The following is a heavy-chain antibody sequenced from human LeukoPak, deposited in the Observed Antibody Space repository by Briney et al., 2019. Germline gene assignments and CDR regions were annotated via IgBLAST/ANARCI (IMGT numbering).Heavy chain of an antibody. V-gene: IGHV3-30*18. CDR3: AKDYLGNSNAFDI. D-gene: IGHD4-23*01. CDR1: GFTFSSYS. J-gene: IGHJ3*02. CDR2: ISYDGSNK. Sequence: GGSLRLSCAASGFTFSSYSMNWVRQAPGKGLEWVAVISYDGSNKYYADSVKGRFTISRDNSKNTLYLQMNSLRAEDTAVYYCAKDYLGNSNAFDIWGQGTMVTVSS.